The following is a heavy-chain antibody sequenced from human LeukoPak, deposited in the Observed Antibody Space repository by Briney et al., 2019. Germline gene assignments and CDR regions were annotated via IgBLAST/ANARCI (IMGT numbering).Heavy chain of an antibody. V-gene: IGHV1-2*06. CDR1: GYTFTGYY. CDR3: ARGSTTVTRLTT. D-gene: IGHD4-17*01. J-gene: IGHJ4*02. CDR2: INPNSGGT. Sequence: ASVKVSFKASGYTFTGYYMHWVRQAPGQGLEWMGRINPNSGGTNYAQKFQGRVTMTRDTSISTAYMELSRLRSDDTAVYYCARGSTTVTRLTTWGQGTLVTVSS.